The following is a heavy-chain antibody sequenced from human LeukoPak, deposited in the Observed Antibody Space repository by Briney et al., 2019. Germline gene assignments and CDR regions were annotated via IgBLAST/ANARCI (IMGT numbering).Heavy chain of an antibody. CDR1: GGSISGYY. Sequence: SETLSLTCTVSGGSISGYYWTWVRQPPGKGLEWIGYMSNSVNINYNPSLKSRVTISVDTSKNQFSLKLSSVTAADTALYYCAISAVRGSSYGHFESWGQGTLVTVSS. CDR2: MSNSVNI. D-gene: IGHD5-18*01. J-gene: IGHJ4*02. V-gene: IGHV4-59*01. CDR3: AISAVRGSSYGHFES.